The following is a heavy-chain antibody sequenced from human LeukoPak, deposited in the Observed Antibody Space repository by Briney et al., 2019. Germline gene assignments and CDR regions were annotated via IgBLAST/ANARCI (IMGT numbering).Heavy chain of an antibody. CDR3: ARELSGYWLDT. CDR1: GFTFSSYA. Sequence: GGSLRLSCAASGFTFSSYAMSWVRQAPGKGLEWVAVIWYDGSKKYYTDSVKGRFTISRDNSKSTLYLQMNSLRAEDTAMYYCARELSGYWLDTWGQGTLVTVSS. J-gene: IGHJ5*02. V-gene: IGHV3-33*08. D-gene: IGHD3-3*01. CDR2: IWYDGSKK.